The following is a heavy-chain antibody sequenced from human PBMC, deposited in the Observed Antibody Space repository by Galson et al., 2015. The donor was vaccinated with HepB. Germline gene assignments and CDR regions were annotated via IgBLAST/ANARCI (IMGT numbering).Heavy chain of an antibody. CDR1: GFTFSSYS. J-gene: IGHJ3*02. D-gene: IGHD3-22*01. Sequence: SLRLSCAASGFTFSSYSMSWVRQAPGKGLEWVSCIRGSGGSTYYANSMNGRFTISKDNSKKTLYLQMNRLRAEDTSVYYCAKEDDYSDTSGHYKGHSFHISGNVTMVTVSS. CDR3: AKEDDYSDTSGHYKGHSFHI. V-gene: IGHV3-23*01. CDR2: IRGSGGST.